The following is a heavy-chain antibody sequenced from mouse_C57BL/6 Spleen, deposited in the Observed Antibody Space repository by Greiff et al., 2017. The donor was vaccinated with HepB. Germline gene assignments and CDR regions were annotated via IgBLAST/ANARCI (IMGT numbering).Heavy chain of an antibody. V-gene: IGHV1-50*01. D-gene: IGHD1-1*01. J-gene: IGHJ4*01. Sequence: QVQLQQPGAELVKPGASVKLSCKASGYTFTSYWMQWVKPRPGQGLEWIGEIDPSDSYTNYNQKFKGKATLTVETSSSTAYMQRSSLTSEDAAVYYCARGDYGSSYYYAMDYWGQGTSVTVSS. CDR3: ARGDYGSSYYYAMDY. CDR1: GYTFTSYW. CDR2: IDPSDSYT.